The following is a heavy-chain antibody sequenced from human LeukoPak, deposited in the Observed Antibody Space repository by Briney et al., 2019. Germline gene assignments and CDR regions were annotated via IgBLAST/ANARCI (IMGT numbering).Heavy chain of an antibody. CDR2: IIPTFGTA. Sequence: ASVKVSCKASGGTFSSYAISWVRQAPGQGLEWMGGIIPTFGTANYAQKFQGRVTITTDESTSTAYMELSSLRSEDTAVYYCARVRRSSGPLDYWGQGTLVTVSP. V-gene: IGHV1-69*05. D-gene: IGHD6-19*01. J-gene: IGHJ4*02. CDR3: ARVRRSSGPLDY. CDR1: GGTFSSYA.